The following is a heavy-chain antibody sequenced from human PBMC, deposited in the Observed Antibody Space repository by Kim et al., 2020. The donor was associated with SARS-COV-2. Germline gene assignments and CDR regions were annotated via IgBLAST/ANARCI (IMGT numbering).Heavy chain of an antibody. D-gene: IGHD3-10*01. CDR2: MNPNSGNT. Sequence: ASVKVSCKASGYTFTSYDINWVRQATGQGLEWMGWMNPNSGNTGYAQKFQGRVTMTRNTSISTAYMELSSLRSEDTAVYYCARGGVWFGELLSSPEYLVDVWGKGTTVTVSS. CDR3: ARGGVWFGELLSSPEYLVDV. CDR1: GYTFTSYD. J-gene: IGHJ6*04. V-gene: IGHV1-8*01.